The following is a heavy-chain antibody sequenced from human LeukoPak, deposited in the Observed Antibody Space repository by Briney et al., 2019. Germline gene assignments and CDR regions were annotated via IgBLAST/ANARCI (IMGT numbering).Heavy chain of an antibody. V-gene: IGHV4-31*03. CDR1: GGSISSGGYY. CDR3: ARDAETYYYDSSGYIGLRYFDY. CDR2: MYYSGST. J-gene: IGHJ4*02. Sequence: SETLSLTCTVSGGSISSGGYYWRWIRQHPGKGLEWIGYMYYSGSTYYNPSLKSRVTISVDTSKNQFSLKLSSVTAADTAVYYCARDAETYYYDSSGYIGLRYFDYWGQGTLVTVSS. D-gene: IGHD3-22*01.